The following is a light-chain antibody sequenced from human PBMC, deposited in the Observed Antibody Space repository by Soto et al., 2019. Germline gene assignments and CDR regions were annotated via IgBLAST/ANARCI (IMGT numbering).Light chain of an antibody. CDR3: QQYGVSPRT. V-gene: IGKV3-20*01. CDR2: GAS. CDR1: QSVAGSY. Sequence: EIMLTQSPVPLSLSPGEGATLSCRASQSVAGSYLAWYQQKPGRTPRLLTYGASSRATGIPDRFSGSGSGTEFSLTINRREPEDFAVYYCQQYGVSPRTFGQGTKVEIK. J-gene: IGKJ1*01.